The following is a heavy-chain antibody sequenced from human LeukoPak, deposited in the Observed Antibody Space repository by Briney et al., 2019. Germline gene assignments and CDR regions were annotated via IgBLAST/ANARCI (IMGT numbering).Heavy chain of an antibody. CDR3: ARGSTPSYYYDSSGHFDY. D-gene: IGHD3-22*01. Sequence: ASVKVSCKASGYTFTSYGISWVRQAPGQGLEWMGWINPNSGGTNYAQKFQGRVTMTRDTSISTAYMELSRLRSDDTAVYYCARGSTPSYYYDSSGHFDYWGQGTLVTVSS. CDR1: GYTFTSYG. V-gene: IGHV1-2*02. CDR2: INPNSGGT. J-gene: IGHJ4*02.